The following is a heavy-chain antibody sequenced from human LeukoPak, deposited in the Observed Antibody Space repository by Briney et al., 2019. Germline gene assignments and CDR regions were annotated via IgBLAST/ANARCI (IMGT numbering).Heavy chain of an antibody. CDR2: IYTSGST. V-gene: IGHV4-61*02. CDR1: GGSISSGSYY. Sequence: SETLSLTCTVSGGSISSGSYYWSWIRQPAGKGLEWIGRIYTSGSTNYNPSLKSRVTISVDTSKNQFSLKLSSVTAADTAVYYCARGKSGYSGYEDYMDVWGRGTTVTVSS. J-gene: IGHJ6*02. D-gene: IGHD5-12*01. CDR3: ARGKSGYSGYEDYMDV.